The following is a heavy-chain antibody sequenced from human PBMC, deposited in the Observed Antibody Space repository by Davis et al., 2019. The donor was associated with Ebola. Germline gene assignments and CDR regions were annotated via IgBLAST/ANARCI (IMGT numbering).Heavy chain of an antibody. D-gene: IGHD4-17*01. Sequence: GESLKISCAASGFTFSSYAMHWVRQAPGKGLEWVAVISYDGSNKYYADSVKGRFTISRDNSKNTLYLQMNSLRAEDTAVHYCAREMSDYGDYSAYYYMDVWGKGTTVTVSS. V-gene: IGHV3-30-3*01. CDR2: ISYDGSNK. CDR3: AREMSDYGDYSAYYYMDV. J-gene: IGHJ6*03. CDR1: GFTFSSYA.